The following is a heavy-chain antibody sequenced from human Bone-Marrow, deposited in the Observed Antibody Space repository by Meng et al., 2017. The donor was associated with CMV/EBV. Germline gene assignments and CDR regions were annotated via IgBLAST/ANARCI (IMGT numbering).Heavy chain of an antibody. Sequence: ASVKVSCKASGYTFTSYGISWVQQAPGQGLEWMGWISAYNGNTNYAQKLQGRVTMTTDTSTSTAYMELRSLRSDDTAVYYCAREGSSIPNYYYYYGMDVWGQGTTVTVSS. CDR2: ISAYNGNT. CDR3: AREGSSIPNYYYYYGMDV. CDR1: GYTFTSYG. D-gene: IGHD6-13*01. J-gene: IGHJ6*02. V-gene: IGHV1-18*01.